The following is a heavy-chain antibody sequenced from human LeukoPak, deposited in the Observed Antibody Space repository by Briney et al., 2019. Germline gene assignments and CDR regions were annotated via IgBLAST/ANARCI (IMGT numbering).Heavy chain of an antibody. V-gene: IGHV3-69-1*01. D-gene: IGHD2-15*01. J-gene: IGHJ6*03. CDR3: ARVLRYCSGGNCYSGGLGYMDV. Sequence: GGSLRLSCAASGFTFSSYNMNWVRQAPGKGLEWVSSITSGSTKYYADSVKGRFTISRDNAKNSLFLQMNSLRAEDTAVYYCARVLRYCSGGNCYSGGLGYMDVWGKGTTVTIS. CDR2: ITSGSTK. CDR1: GFTFSSYN.